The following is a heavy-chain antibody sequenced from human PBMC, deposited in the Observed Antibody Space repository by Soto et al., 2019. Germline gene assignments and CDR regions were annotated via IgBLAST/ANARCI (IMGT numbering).Heavy chain of an antibody. D-gene: IGHD2-15*01. Sequence: QITLKQSGPTLAKPTQTLTLTCTFSGSSLSSSGVGVGWIRQSPGKALEWLALIYWDDDKRYSPSLKGRLTITQDTSKHQVVFTMTNLDPVHTGTYNGIWHGSGDSCYSAVSLGRYTHYNTEVWGIGTAVTVS. CDR2: IYWDDDK. J-gene: IGHJ6*03. CDR1: GSSLSSSGVG. CDR3: IWHGSGDSCYSAVSLGRYTHYNTEV. V-gene: IGHV2-5*02.